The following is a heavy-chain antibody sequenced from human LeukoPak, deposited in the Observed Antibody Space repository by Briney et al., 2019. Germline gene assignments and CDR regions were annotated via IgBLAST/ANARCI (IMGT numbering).Heavy chain of an antibody. V-gene: IGHV4-34*01. D-gene: IGHD2-2*01. CDR2: NNHSGST. J-gene: IGHJ5*02. CDR1: GGSFSGYY. Sequence: PSETLSLTCAVYGGSFSGYYWSWIRQPPGKGLEWIGENNHSGSTNYNPSLKSRVTISVDTSKNQFSLKLSSVTAADTAVYYCARRRQKYQLLHNWFDPWGQGTLVTVSS. CDR3: ARRRQKYQLLHNWFDP.